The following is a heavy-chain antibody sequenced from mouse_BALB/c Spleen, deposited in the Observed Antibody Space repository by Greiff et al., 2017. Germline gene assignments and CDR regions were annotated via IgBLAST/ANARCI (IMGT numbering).Heavy chain of an antibody. CDR1: GFNIKDTY. CDR3: ARSSSSGYVAY. Sequence: VQLQQSGAELVKPGASVKLSCTASGFNIKDTYMHWVKQRPEQGLEWIGRIDPANGNTKYDPKFQGKATITADTSSNTAYLQLSSLTSEDTAVYYCARSSSSGYVAYWGQGTLVTVSA. D-gene: IGHD3-1*01. J-gene: IGHJ3*01. V-gene: IGHV14-3*02. CDR2: IDPANGNT.